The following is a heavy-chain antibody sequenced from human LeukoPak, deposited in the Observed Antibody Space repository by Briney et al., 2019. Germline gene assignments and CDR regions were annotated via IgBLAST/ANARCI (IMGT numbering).Heavy chain of an antibody. D-gene: IGHD2-15*01. J-gene: IGHJ4*02. V-gene: IGHV4-4*07. CDR3: AREGCSGGVCYFDY. CDR1: GGPISYYY. CDR2: IDASGNT. Sequence: SETLSLTCTVSGGPISYYYWTWIRQPAGKGLEWIGRIDASGNTKYTPSLRSRVTLSIDTSGQQFSLKLSSVTAADTAVYFCAREGCSGGVCYFDYWGRGTLVTVSS.